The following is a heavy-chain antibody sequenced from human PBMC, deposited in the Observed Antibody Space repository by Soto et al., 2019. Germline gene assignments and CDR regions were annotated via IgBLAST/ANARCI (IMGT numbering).Heavy chain of an antibody. Sequence: QVQLQESGPGLVRPSETLSLTCTVSGGSVSSGDYYWTWIRQPPGKGLEWIGYVYYGGSTNYNPSLKSRVSISVATAKNQFSLRLSSVTAADTAVYYCARIPVDTYMIYWFDPWGQGILVTVSS. J-gene: IGHJ5*02. V-gene: IGHV4-61*08. CDR3: ARIPVDTYMIYWFDP. D-gene: IGHD5-18*01. CDR2: VYYGGST. CDR1: GGSVSSGDYY.